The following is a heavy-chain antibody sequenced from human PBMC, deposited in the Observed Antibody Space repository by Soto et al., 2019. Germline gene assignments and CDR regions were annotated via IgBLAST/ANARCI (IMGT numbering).Heavy chain of an antibody. CDR1: GGSISDSTFY. Sequence: QLQLQESGPGLVKPSETLSLTCTVSGGSISDSTFYWGCIRQPPGKELEWIGSIYYSGSTYYNPSLTSRVAPSVDTSKSQYSLMLSSVTAANTSVYYCARHRQWLLRDFDYWGQGTLVSVSS. CDR2: IYYSGST. CDR3: ARHRQWLLRDFDY. V-gene: IGHV4-39*01. J-gene: IGHJ4*02. D-gene: IGHD6-19*01.